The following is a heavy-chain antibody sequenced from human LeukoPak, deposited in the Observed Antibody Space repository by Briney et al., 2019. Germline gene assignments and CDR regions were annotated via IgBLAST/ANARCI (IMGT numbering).Heavy chain of an antibody. CDR2: IIPVFGTT. CDR1: RETFSSYA. CDR3: ARAVTSNILGAFDI. J-gene: IGHJ3*02. D-gene: IGHD2-21*02. V-gene: IGHV1-69*06. Sequence: ASVKVPCKASRETFSSYAISWVRQAPGQGLEWMGGIIPVFGTTSYAQKSQDRITITADKTTYTAFMELSSLGSEDTAVYYCARAVTSNILGAFDIWGRGTLVTVSS.